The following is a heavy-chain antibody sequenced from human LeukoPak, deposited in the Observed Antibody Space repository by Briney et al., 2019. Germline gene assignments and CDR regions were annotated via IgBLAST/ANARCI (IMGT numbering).Heavy chain of an antibody. J-gene: IGHJ4*02. CDR2: ISSSSSTI. CDR1: GFTFSSYS. CDR3: ARASRRYYDYVWGSYRTPLYFDY. Sequence: GGSLRLSCAASGFTFSSYSMNWVRQAPGKGLEGVSYISSSSSTIYYADSVKGRFTISRDNAKNSLYLQMNSLRDEDTAVYYCARASRRYYDYVWGSYRTPLYFDYWGQGTLVTVSS. V-gene: IGHV3-48*02. D-gene: IGHD3-16*02.